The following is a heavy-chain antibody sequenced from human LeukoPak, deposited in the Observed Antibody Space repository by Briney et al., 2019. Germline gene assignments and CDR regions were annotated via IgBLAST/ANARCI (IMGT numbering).Heavy chain of an antibody. V-gene: IGHV3-21*01. CDR2: ISSRRCYL. CDR3: ANHNGVGYNSGWGQFDD. Sequence: NPGGTLRLSCAASGFPFSDYSMRCVSQAPGKGLEWVASISSRRCYLYYADSVKGRFTISRDNAKNSLYLQMNSLRDEDTAVYYCANHNGVGYNSGWGQFDDWGQGTLVTVSS. CDR1: GFPFSDYS. D-gene: IGHD6-19*01. J-gene: IGHJ4*02.